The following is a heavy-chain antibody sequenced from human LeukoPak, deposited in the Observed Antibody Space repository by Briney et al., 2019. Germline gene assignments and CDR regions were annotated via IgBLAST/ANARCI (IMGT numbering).Heavy chain of an antibody. CDR2: IYDGGTT. V-gene: IGHV3-53*01. D-gene: IGHD6-13*01. J-gene: IGHJ4*02. Sequence: GGSLRLSCAASGFTFSSNYMSWVRQAPGKGLEWVSVIYDGGTTYYADSVKGRFTISRDNSKNTVYLRINSLSAQGTAIYYCGRETFAGFDDWGQGTLVTVSS. CDR3: GRETFAGFDD. CDR1: GFTFSSNY.